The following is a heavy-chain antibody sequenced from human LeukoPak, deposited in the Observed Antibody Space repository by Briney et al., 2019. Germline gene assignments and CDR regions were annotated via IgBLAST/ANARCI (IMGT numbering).Heavy chain of an antibody. CDR1: GFTSSSYA. Sequence: PGRSLRLSCAASGFTSSSYAMSWVRQAPGKGLEWVSAMSGSSGRTYYADSVKGRFTISRDNSKNTLYVQMNSLRADDTAVYYCAKWGCSGSSCYPFAYWGQGTLVTVSS. V-gene: IGHV3-23*01. CDR2: MSGSSGRT. J-gene: IGHJ4*02. D-gene: IGHD2-15*01. CDR3: AKWGCSGSSCYPFAY.